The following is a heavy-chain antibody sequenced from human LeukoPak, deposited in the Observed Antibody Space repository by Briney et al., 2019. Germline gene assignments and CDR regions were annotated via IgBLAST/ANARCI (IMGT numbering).Heavy chain of an antibody. J-gene: IGHJ4*02. CDR1: GGSISSYY. CDR2: IYYSGST. D-gene: IGHD5-18*01. V-gene: IGHV4-59*01. CDR3: ARAYVDTAMVFDY. Sequence: SETLSLTCTVSGGSISSYYWSWIRQPPGKGLEWIGYIYYSGSTNYNPSLKSRVTISVDTSKNQFSLKLSSVTAADTAVYYCARAYVDTAMVFDYWGQGTLVTVPS.